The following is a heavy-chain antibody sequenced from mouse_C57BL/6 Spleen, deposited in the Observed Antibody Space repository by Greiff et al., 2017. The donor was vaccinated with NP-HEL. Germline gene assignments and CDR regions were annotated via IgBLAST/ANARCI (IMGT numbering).Heavy chain of an antibody. CDR2: IYPGSGST. CDR3: ARSWDD. Sequence: QVHVKQPGAELVKPGASVKMSCKASGYTFTSYWITWVKQRPGQGLEWIGDIYPGSGSTNYNEKFKSKATLTVDTSSSTAYMQLSSLTSEDSAVYYCARSWDDWGQGTTLTVSS. J-gene: IGHJ2*01. CDR1: GYTFTSYW. V-gene: IGHV1-55*01.